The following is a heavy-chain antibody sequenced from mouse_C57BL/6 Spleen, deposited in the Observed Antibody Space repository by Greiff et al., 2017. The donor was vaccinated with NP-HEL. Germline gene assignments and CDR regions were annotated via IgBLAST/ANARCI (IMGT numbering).Heavy chain of an antibody. CDR3: TKDGVYDAWFAY. D-gene: IGHD2-3*01. Sequence: EVQLQQSGAELVRPGASVKLSCTASGFNIKDYYMHWVKQRPEQGLEWIGRIDPEDGDTEYAPKFQGTAPMTADTSSNTAYLQLSSLTSEDTAVYYCTKDGVYDAWFAYWGQGTLVTVSA. CDR2: IDPEDGDT. V-gene: IGHV14-1*01. J-gene: IGHJ3*01. CDR1: GFNIKDYY.